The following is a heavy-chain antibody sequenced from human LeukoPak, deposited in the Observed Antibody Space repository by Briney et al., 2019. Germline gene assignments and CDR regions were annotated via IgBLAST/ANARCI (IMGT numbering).Heavy chain of an antibody. CDR1: GDSVSSNIAA. CDR2: TYYRSKWYN. V-gene: IGHV6-1*01. Sequence: SQTLSLTCAISGDSVSSNIAAWNCVRQSPSRGLEWRGRTYYRSKWYNDYAMSVKRRININPDTSKNQFSLRLSSVTSEDTAVYYCAKSYSASLGQESYYYFYVDVWGKGTTITVSS. J-gene: IGHJ6*03. CDR3: AKSYSASLGQESYYYFYVDV. D-gene: IGHD3-16*01.